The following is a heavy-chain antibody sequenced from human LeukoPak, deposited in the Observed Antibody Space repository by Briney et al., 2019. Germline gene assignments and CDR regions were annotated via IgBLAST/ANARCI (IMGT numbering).Heavy chain of an antibody. Sequence: GGSLRLSCAASGFTFSSYSMNWVRQAPGKGLEWVAVISNDGTIKFYADSVRGRFTISRDNSKNTLYLQMNSLTPEDTAVYYCAKEDAAMVTTDYWGQGTLVTVSS. D-gene: IGHD5-18*01. CDR3: AKEDAAMVTTDY. V-gene: IGHV3-30*18. CDR2: ISNDGTIK. CDR1: GFTFSSYS. J-gene: IGHJ4*02.